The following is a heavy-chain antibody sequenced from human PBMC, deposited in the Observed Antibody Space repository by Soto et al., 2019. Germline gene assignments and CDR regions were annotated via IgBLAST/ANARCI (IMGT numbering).Heavy chain of an antibody. CDR3: ARPSYYDASAFGY. Sequence: QVQLVESGGGVVQPGRSLRLSCAASGFTFSSYGMHWVRQAPGKGLEWVAAMWYDGSNEYYADSVKVRFSISRDTSKNTLDLQMNSLRVEDTAVYYCARPSYYDASAFGYWGQGTLVTVSS. CDR1: GFTFSSYG. CDR2: MWYDGSNE. J-gene: IGHJ4*02. V-gene: IGHV3-33*03. D-gene: IGHD3-22*01.